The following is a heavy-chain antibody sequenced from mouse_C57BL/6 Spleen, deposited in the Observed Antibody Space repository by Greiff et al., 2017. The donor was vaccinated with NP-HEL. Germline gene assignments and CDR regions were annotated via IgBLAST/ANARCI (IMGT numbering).Heavy chain of an antibody. Sequence: EVKLVESGGGLVKPGGSLKLSCAASGFTFSSYAMSWVRQTPEKRLEWVATISDGGSYTYYPDNVKGRFTISRDNAKNNLYLQMSHLKSEDTAMYYCARGGDYYGSQYFDYWGQGTTLTVSS. D-gene: IGHD1-1*01. V-gene: IGHV5-4*03. CDR3: ARGGDYYGSQYFDY. CDR2: ISDGGSYT. J-gene: IGHJ2*01. CDR1: GFTFSSYA.